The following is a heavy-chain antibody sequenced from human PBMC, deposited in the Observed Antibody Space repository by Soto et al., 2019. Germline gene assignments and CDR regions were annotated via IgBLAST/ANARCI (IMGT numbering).Heavy chain of an antibody. CDR3: AKVPAAIRGGMDV. CDR2: ISYDGSNK. Sequence: GGSLRLSCAASGFTFSSYGMHWVRQAPGKGLEWVAVISYDGSNKYYADSVKGRFTISRDNSKNTLYLQMNSLRAEDTAVYYCAKVPAAIRGGMDVWGQGTTVTVSS. D-gene: IGHD2-2*01. CDR1: GFTFSSYG. J-gene: IGHJ6*02. V-gene: IGHV3-30*18.